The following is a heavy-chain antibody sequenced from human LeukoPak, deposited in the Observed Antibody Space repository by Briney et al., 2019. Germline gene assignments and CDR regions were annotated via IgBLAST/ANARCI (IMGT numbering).Heavy chain of an antibody. Sequence: PSETLSLTCTVSGGSISSYYWGWIRQPPGKGLEWIGYVHYSGSTNYNPSLKSRVTISVDTSKNQFSLKLRSVTAADTAVYFCARGVVVTAIDWFDPWGQGILVTVSS. V-gene: IGHV4-59*01. D-gene: IGHD2-15*01. CDR3: ARGVVVTAIDWFDP. CDR1: GGSISSYY. CDR2: VHYSGST. J-gene: IGHJ5*02.